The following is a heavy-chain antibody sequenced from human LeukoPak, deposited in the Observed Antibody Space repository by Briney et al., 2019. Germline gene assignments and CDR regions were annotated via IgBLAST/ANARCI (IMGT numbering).Heavy chain of an antibody. CDR1: GFTFRSYA. J-gene: IGHJ5*02. V-gene: IGHV3-23*01. CDR2: ISGSGGST. Sequence: GGSLRLSCAASGFTFRSYAMSWVRQAPGKGLEWVSAISGSGGSTYYADSVKGRFTISRDNSKNTLYLQMNSLRAEDTAVYYCAKAMVRGVIGWFDPWGQGTLVTVSS. D-gene: IGHD3-10*01. CDR3: AKAMVRGVIGWFDP.